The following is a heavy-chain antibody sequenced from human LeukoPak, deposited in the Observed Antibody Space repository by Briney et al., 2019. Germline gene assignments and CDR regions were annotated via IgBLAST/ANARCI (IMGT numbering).Heavy chain of an antibody. J-gene: IGHJ4*02. Sequence: GGSLRLSCTASGFTVSNNYMSWVRQAPGKGLEWVSVIYSGGSTYHAHSAKGRFIISRENSKNTLNLQMNSMRVEESAVYYLWRDRYSYGYALDCWGQGTLVTVSS. D-gene: IGHD5-18*01. CDR3: WRDRYSYGYALDC. CDR2: IYSGGST. CDR1: GFTVSNNY. V-gene: IGHV3-66*02.